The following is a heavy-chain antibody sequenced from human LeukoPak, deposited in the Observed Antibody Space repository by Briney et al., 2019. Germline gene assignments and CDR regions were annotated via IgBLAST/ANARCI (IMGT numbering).Heavy chain of an antibody. CDR3: ARENGPYYYYYYYMDV. D-gene: IGHD2-8*01. J-gene: IGHJ6*03. CDR2: INSDGSST. V-gene: IGHV3-74*01. Sequence: GGSLRLSCAASGFTVSSNYVSWVRQAPGKGLVWVSRINSDGSSTSYADSVKGRFTISRDNAKNTLYLQMNSLRAEDTAVYYCARENGPYYYYYYYMDVWGKGTTVTVSS. CDR1: GFTVSSNY.